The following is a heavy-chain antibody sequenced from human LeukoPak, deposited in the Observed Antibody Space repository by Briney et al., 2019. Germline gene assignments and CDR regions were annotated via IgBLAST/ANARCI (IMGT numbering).Heavy chain of an antibody. Sequence: SETLSLTCTVSGGSISSSSYYWGWIRQPPGKGLEWIGSIYYSGSTYYNPSLRSRVTMSVDTSKNQFSLKLSSVTAADTAVYYCARARDWNYLFDYWGQGTLVTVSS. CDR2: IYYSGST. V-gene: IGHV4-39*07. D-gene: IGHD1-7*01. CDR3: ARARDWNYLFDY. CDR1: GGSISSSSYY. J-gene: IGHJ4*02.